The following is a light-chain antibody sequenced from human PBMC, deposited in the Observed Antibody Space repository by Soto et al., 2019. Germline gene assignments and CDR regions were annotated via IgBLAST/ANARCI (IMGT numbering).Light chain of an antibody. CDR1: QGISSC. V-gene: IGKV1-12*01. J-gene: IGKJ4*01. CDR3: QQAHSFPLT. Sequence: DIQMTQSPSSVSASVGDRVTITCPASQGISSCLAWYQKKPGTAPNLLISAASSLQRGVPSRFTGSRSGTDFTLIIRNLQPEYFATYHCQQAHSFPLTFGGGTKVEI. CDR2: AAS.